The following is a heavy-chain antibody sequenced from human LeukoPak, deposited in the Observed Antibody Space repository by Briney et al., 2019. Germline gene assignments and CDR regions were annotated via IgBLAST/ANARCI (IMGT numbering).Heavy chain of an antibody. CDR1: GGSISSSSYY. Sequence: SDTLSLTCTVSGGSISSSSYYWGWIRQPPGKGLEWIGSIYYSVSTYYNPSLKSRVTISVDTSKNQFSLKLSSVTAADTAVYYCARPISSSWYGGWFNPWGEGTLVTVSS. CDR2: IYYSVST. V-gene: IGHV4-39*01. D-gene: IGHD6-13*01. CDR3: ARPISSSWYGGWFNP. J-gene: IGHJ5*02.